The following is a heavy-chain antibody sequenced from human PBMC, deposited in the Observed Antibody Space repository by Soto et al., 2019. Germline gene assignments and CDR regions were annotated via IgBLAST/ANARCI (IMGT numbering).Heavy chain of an antibody. J-gene: IGHJ4*02. D-gene: IGHD7-27*01. Sequence: QVQLVQSGAEVKKPGASVRISCKASGYSLPTHTIHWVRQAPGHRLEWMGWINAANGHTKYSQNFQNRATCSSDTYATTVYMKFTGLTSDDTAIYYFGRASGNYDWGPNGYWGQGPLVTVSS. V-gene: IGHV1-3*01. CDR1: GYSLPTHT. CDR3: GRASGNYDWGPNGY. CDR2: INAANGHT.